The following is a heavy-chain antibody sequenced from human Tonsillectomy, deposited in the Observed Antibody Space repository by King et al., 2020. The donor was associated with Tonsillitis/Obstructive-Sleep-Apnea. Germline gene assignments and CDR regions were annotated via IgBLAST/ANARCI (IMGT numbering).Heavy chain of an antibody. CDR2: IYYSGST. Sequence: VQLQESGPGLVKPSQTLSLTCTVSGGSISSGGYYWSWIRQHPGKGLEWIGYIYYSGSTYYNPSLKSRVTISVDTSKNQFSLKLSSVTAADTAVYYCASASLPPVYCSSTSCYTRSSYFDYWGQGTLVTVSS. D-gene: IGHD2-2*01. V-gene: IGHV4-31*03. CDR3: ASASLPPVYCSSTSCYTRSSYFDY. CDR1: GGSISSGGYY. J-gene: IGHJ4*02.